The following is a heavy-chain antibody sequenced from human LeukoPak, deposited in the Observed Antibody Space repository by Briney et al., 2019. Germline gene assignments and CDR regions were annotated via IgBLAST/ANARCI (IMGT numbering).Heavy chain of an antibody. J-gene: IGHJ4*02. D-gene: IGHD5-18*01. Sequence: SETLSLTCTVSGGSISSYYWSWIRQPAGKGLAWIGRIYTSGSTNYNPSLKSRVTMSVDTSKNQFSLKLSSVTAADTAVYYCARDRGIADTAMVTFDYWGQGTLVTVSS. V-gene: IGHV4-4*07. CDR1: GGSISSYY. CDR2: IYTSGST. CDR3: ARDRGIADTAMVTFDY.